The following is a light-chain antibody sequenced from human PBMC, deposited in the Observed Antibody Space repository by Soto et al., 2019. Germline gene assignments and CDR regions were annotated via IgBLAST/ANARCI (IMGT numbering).Light chain of an antibody. CDR3: QQYGSSPAT. CDR1: ESVRSSY. J-gene: IGKJ1*01. Sequence: EIVLTQSPGTLSLSPGERATLCCRASESVRSSYLAWYQQKPGQAPRLLIYGASTRATGIPDRFTGSGSGTDFTLSVSRLEPEDFAVYFCQQYGSSPATFGQGTKVDIK. CDR2: GAS. V-gene: IGKV3-20*01.